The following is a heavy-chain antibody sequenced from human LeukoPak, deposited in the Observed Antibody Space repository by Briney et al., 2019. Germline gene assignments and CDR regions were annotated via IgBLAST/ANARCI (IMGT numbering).Heavy chain of an antibody. CDR1: GFIFSSYA. CDR2: ISGSGGSR. V-gene: IGHV3-23*01. D-gene: IGHD4-17*01. J-gene: IGHJ3*01. Sequence: PGGSLRLSCAASGFIFSSYAMSWVRQAPGKGLEWVSSISGSGGSRNYGDSVKGRFTSSRDNSKNTLFLQMNSLRAEDTAVYYCAKETSDYGDYVNAFDVWGQGTMVTVSS. CDR3: AKETSDYGDYVNAFDV.